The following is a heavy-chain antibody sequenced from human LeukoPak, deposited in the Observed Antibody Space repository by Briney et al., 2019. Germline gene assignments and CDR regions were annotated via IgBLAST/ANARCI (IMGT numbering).Heavy chain of an antibody. CDR1: GGSFSGYY. J-gene: IGHJ5*02. Sequence: PSQTLSLTCAVYGGSFSGYYWSSIRQPPGKWLEWIGEINHSGSTNYNPSLKSRVTISVDTSNNQFSLKLSSVTAADTAVYYCARGQKWGRSWFDPWGQGTLVTVSS. V-gene: IGHV4-34*01. CDR2: INHSGST. CDR3: ARGQKWGRSWFDP. D-gene: IGHD3-16*01.